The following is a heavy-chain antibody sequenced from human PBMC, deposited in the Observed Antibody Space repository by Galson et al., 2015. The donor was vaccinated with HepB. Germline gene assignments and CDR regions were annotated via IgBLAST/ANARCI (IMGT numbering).Heavy chain of an antibody. CDR2: ISSSSSYI. Sequence: SLRLSCAASGFTFSSYSMNWVRQAPGKGLEWVSSISSSSSYIYYADSVKGRFTISRDNAKNSLYLQMNSLRDEDTAVYYWARGAGSPMVRGVPFDYWGQGTLVTVSS. D-gene: IGHD3-10*01. CDR3: ARGAGSPMVRGVPFDY. CDR1: GFTFSSYS. J-gene: IGHJ4*02. V-gene: IGHV3-21*01.